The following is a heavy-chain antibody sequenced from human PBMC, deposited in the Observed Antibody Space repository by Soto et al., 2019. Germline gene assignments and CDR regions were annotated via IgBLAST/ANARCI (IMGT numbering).Heavy chain of an antibody. CDR1: GYTFTSYA. Sequence: ASVKVSCKASGYTFTSYAMHWVRQAPGQRLEWMGWINAGNGNTKYSQKFQGRVTITRDTSASTAYMVLSSLRSEDTAVYYCARQGVRYNWNHRSYNWFDPWGQGTLVTVSS. J-gene: IGHJ5*02. D-gene: IGHD1-1*01. V-gene: IGHV1-3*01. CDR3: ARQGVRYNWNHRSYNWFDP. CDR2: INAGNGNT.